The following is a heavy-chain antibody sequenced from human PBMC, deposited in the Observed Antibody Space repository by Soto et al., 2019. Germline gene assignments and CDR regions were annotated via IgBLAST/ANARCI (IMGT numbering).Heavy chain of an antibody. J-gene: IGHJ4*02. V-gene: IGHV5-10-1*01. CDR2: IDPSDSYT. CDR1: GYRFSSYW. CDR3: ARLSLTTVVRLDY. D-gene: IGHD4-4*01. Sequence: ESLTISGKCSGYRFSSYWSSWVRQMPGKGLEWMGRIDPSDSYTKYSPSFQGHVTISADKSISTAYLQWSSLKASDTAMYYCARLSLTTVVRLDYWGQGTLVTVSS.